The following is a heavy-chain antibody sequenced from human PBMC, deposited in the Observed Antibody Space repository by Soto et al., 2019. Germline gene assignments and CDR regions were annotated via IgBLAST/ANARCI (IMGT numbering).Heavy chain of an antibody. CDR2: IKQDGSEK. CDR1: GFTFSSYW. V-gene: IGHV3-7*01. Sequence: EVQLVESGGGLVQPGGSLRLSCAASGFTFSSYWMSWVRQAPGKGLEWVANIKQDGSEKYYVDSVKGRITISRDNAKNSLYLQMNSLSTEYTAVYYWARSGYSYGPYYYYYMDVWGKGTTVTVSS. J-gene: IGHJ6*03. CDR3: ARSGYSYGPYYYYYMDV. D-gene: IGHD5-18*01.